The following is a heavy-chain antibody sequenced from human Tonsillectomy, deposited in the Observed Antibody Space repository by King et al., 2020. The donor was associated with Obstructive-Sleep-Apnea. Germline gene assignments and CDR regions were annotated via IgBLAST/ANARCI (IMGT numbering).Heavy chain of an antibody. V-gene: IGHV3-30*02. CDR1: GITFSSYA. D-gene: IGHD2/OR15-2a*01. J-gene: IGHJ4*02. CDR2: IRDDGSEK. Sequence: HVQLVESGGGVVQPGGSLRLSCAASGITFSSYAIHWVRQAPGRGLEWVAFIRDDGSEKYYADSVKGRFTISRDNSKKTVYLQMNSLRAEDTAVYYCAKDKIGVIRPHKNYFDYWGQGTLVTVSS. CDR3: AKDKIGVIRPHKNYFDY.